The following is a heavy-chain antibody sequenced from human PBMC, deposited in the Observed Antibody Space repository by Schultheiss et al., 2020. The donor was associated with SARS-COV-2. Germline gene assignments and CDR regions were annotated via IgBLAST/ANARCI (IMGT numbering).Heavy chain of an antibody. CDR1: GFTFSSYG. D-gene: IGHD2-21*01. CDR3: AAEHGGMDV. Sequence: GGSLRLSCAASGFTFSSYGMHWVRQAPGKGLEWVSYISSSGSTIYYADSVKGRFTISRDNSKNTLYLQMNSLRAEDTAVYYCAAEHGGMDVWGQGTTVTVSS. V-gene: IGHV3-48*01. CDR2: ISSSGSTI. J-gene: IGHJ6*02.